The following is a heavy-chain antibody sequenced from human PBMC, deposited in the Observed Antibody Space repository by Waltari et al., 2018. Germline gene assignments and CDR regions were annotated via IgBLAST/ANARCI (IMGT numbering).Heavy chain of an antibody. J-gene: IGHJ4*02. CDR2: ISSSSSTI. D-gene: IGHD3-10*01. V-gene: IGHV3-48*01. Sequence: ELQLVESGGGLVQPGGSLRLSCAASGFTFSSYSMNWVRQAPGKGLEWVSYISSSSSTIYYADSVKGRFTISRDNAKNSLYLQMNSLRAEDTAIYYCASGITLDYWGQGTPVIVSS. CDR1: GFTFSSYS. CDR3: ASGITLDY.